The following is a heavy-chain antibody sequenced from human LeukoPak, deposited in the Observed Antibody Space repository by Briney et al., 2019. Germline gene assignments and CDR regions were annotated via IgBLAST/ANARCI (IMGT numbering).Heavy chain of an antibody. V-gene: IGHV1-18*01. CDR1: GYTFTSYG. Sequence: ASVKVSCKASGYTFTSYGISWVRQAPGQGLEWMGWFSAYNGNTNYAQKLQGRVTMTTDTSTSTAYMELRSLRSDDTAVYYCARDRYDFWSGYPKSSYYFDYWGQGTLVTVSS. CDR2: FSAYNGNT. D-gene: IGHD3-3*01. J-gene: IGHJ4*02. CDR3: ARDRYDFWSGYPKSSYYFDY.